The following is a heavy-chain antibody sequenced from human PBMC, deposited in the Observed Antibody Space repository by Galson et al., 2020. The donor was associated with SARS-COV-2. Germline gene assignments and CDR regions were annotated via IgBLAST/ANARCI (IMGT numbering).Heavy chain of an antibody. CDR1: GFTFDDYA. D-gene: IGHD1-26*01. Sequence: GGSLRLSCAASGFTFDDYAMHWVRQAPGKGLEWVSGISWNSGSIGYADSVKGRFTISRDNAKNSLYLQMNSLRAEDTALYYCAKDSSPVTGAGGIEDYWGQGTLVTVSS. CDR3: AKDSSPVTGAGGIEDY. CDR2: ISWNSGSI. V-gene: IGHV3-9*01. J-gene: IGHJ4*02.